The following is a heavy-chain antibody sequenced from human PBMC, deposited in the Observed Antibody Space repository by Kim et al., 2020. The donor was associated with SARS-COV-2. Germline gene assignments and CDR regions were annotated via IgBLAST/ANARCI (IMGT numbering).Heavy chain of an antibody. CDR3: ASTGYCTNGVCYTGPNYF. CDR2: IYYSGST. Sequence: SETLSLTCTVSGGSISSYYWSWIRQPPGKGLEWIGYIYYSGSTNYNPSLKSRVTISVDTSKNQFSLKLSSVTAADTAVYYCASTGYCTNGVCYTGPNYF. CDR1: GGSISSYY. J-gene: IGHJ4*01. V-gene: IGHV4-59*01. D-gene: IGHD2-8*01.